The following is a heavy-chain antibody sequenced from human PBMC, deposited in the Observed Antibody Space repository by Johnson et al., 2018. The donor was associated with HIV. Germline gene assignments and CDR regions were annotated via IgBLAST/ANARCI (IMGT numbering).Heavy chain of an antibody. V-gene: IGHV3-11*01. Sequence: VQLVESGGGLVKPGGSLRLSCAVSTFTFSDYYMRWIRQAPGKGLEWVSYISSSGSTIYYADSVKGRFTIARDNAKNSLYLQMNSLRAEDTAVYYCTTIYFAYDFWSGYQGGAFDIWGQGTMVTVSS. CDR2: ISSSGSTI. D-gene: IGHD3-3*01. CDR1: TFTFSDYY. CDR3: TTIYFAYDFWSGYQGGAFDI. J-gene: IGHJ3*02.